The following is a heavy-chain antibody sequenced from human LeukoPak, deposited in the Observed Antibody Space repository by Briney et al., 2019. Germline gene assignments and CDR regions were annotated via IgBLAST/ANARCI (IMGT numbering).Heavy chain of an antibody. J-gene: IGHJ4*02. V-gene: IGHV4-39*01. Sequence: SETLCLTCTVSGDSISSSTYYWGWIRQPPGKGLEWIGSIYYSGSTYYNPSLNSRVTISVDTYKNQFSLKLTSVTAADTAFYYCARHRRNSNYLTTVTTIDYWGQGALVTVSS. CDR2: IYYSGST. CDR3: ARHRRNSNYLTTVTTIDY. D-gene: IGHD4-11*01. CDR1: GDSISSSTYY.